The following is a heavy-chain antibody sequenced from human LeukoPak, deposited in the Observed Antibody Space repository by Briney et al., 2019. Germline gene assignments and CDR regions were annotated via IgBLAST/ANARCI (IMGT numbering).Heavy chain of an antibody. CDR1: GYTFTGYY. Sequence: ASVTVSCKASGYTFTGYYIHWVRQAPGQGLEWMGWLNPNSGGTNYAQKFQGRVTMTRDTSISTAYMELSRLRSDDTAVYYCARLGYCSSTSCFDYWGQGTLVTVSS. J-gene: IGHJ4*02. CDR3: ARLGYCSSTSCFDY. D-gene: IGHD2-2*01. CDR2: LNPNSGGT. V-gene: IGHV1-2*02.